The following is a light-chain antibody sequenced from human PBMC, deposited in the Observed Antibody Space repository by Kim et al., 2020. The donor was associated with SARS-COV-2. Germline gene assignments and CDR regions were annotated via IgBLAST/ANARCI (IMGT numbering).Light chain of an antibody. V-gene: IGLV3-19*01. Sequence: SSELTQDPAVSVALGQTVRITCQGDSLRSYYASWYQQKPGQAPVLVIYGKNNRPSGIPDRFSGSSSGNTASLTITWAQAEDEADYYCNSRDSSGNWVFGG. CDR3: NSRDSSGNWV. J-gene: IGLJ3*02. CDR1: SLRSYY. CDR2: GKN.